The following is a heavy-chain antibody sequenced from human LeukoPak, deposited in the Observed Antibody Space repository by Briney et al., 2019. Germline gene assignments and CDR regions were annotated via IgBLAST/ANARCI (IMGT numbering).Heavy chain of an antibody. V-gene: IGHV4-59*08. J-gene: IGHJ2*01. CDR2: IYYSGST. CDR1: GGSIRSYY. Sequence: SETLSLTRTVSGGSIRSYYWSWIRQPPGKALEWIGYIYYSGSTNYNPSLKSRVTISVDTSKNQFSLKLSSVTAADTAVYYCARLIYYDSSGSPTLPPHGYFDLWGRGTLVTVSS. CDR3: ARLIYYDSSGSPTLPPHGYFDL. D-gene: IGHD3-22*01.